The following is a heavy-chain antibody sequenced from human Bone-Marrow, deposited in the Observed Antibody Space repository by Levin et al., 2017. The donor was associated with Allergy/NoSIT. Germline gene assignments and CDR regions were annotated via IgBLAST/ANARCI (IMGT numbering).Heavy chain of an antibody. Sequence: GESLKISCKASGYTFISYDINWVRQAIGQGLEWMGWMNPNSGHTGYLQKFSGRVTMTRNTSTNTAYMELSSLRSDDTAVYFCARGGEVLSGFYDVTPSNWFDPWGQGTLVSVSS. CDR2: MNPNSGHT. V-gene: IGHV1-8*01. CDR3: ARGGEVLSGFYDVTPSNWFDP. J-gene: IGHJ5*02. D-gene: IGHD3-3*01. CDR1: GYTFISYD.